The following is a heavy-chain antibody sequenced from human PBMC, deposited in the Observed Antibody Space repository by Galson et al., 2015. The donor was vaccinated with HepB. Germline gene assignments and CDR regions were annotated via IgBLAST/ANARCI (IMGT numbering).Heavy chain of an antibody. Sequence: SVKVSCKASGYTFRNYGFSWVRQAPGQGLEWMGWISVHDGNTNYAQKLQGRVTMTTDTSTSTAYMELRSLRSDDTAVYYCARDWAVNYGMDVWGQGTTVTVSS. CDR3: ARDWAVNYGMDV. CDR2: ISVHDGNT. V-gene: IGHV1-18*04. D-gene: IGHD6-19*01. J-gene: IGHJ6*02. CDR1: GYTFRNYG.